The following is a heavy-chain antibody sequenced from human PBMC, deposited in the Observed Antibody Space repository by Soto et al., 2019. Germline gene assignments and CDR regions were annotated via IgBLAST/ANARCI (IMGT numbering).Heavy chain of an antibody. CDR3: AIDRGIAAHYYYYHGPDV. CDR2: ISYSSNYI. CDR1: GFTFNSYS. J-gene: IGHJ6*02. Sequence: EVQLVESGGGLVKPGGSLRLSCAASGFTFNSYSMNWVRQAPGRGLEWVSSISYSSNYIYYADSVKGRFTISRDNAKNSLFLQMNSLRAEDTAIYYCAIDRGIAAHYYYYHGPDVWGQGTTVTVSS. V-gene: IGHV3-21*01. D-gene: IGHD6-6*01.